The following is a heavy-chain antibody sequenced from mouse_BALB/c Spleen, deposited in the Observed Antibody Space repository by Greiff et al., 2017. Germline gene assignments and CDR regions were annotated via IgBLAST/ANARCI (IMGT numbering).Heavy chain of an antibody. CDR2: IYPGSGST. CDR1: GYTFTDYV. V-gene: IGHV1-77*01. D-gene: IGHD1-1*01. CDR3: ARWAYYYGTSYAMDY. Sequence: VKVVESGPELVKPGASVKMSCKASGYTFTDYVISWVKQRTGQGLEWIGEIYPGSGSTYYNEKFKGKATLTADKSSNTAYMQLSSLTSEDSAVYFCARWAYYYGTSYAMDYWGQGTSVTVSS. J-gene: IGHJ4*01.